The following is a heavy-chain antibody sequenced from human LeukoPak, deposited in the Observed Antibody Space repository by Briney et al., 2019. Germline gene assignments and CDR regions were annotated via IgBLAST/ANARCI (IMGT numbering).Heavy chain of an antibody. V-gene: IGHV4-34*01. CDR3: ARSSSIGYYYYVDV. CDR1: GGSFSGYY. CDR2: INHSGST. Sequence: PSETLSLTCAVYGGSFSGYYWSWIRQPPGKGLEWIGEINHSGSTNYNPSLKSRVTISVDTSKNQFSLKLSSVTAADTAVYYCARSSSIGYYYYVDVWGKGTTVTVSS. D-gene: IGHD2-2*01. J-gene: IGHJ6*03.